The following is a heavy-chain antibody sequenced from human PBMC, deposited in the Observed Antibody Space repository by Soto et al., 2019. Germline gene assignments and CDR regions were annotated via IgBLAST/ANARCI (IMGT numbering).Heavy chain of an antibody. Sequence: ASVKVSCKASGYTFTSYGISWVRQAPGQGLEWMGWISAYNGNTNYAQKLQGRVTMTTDTSTSTAYMELRSLRSDDTAVYYCASWVVVAGRGYFDYWGQGTLVTVSS. CDR2: ISAYNGNT. V-gene: IGHV1-18*04. CDR1: GYTFTSYG. CDR3: ASWVVVAGRGYFDY. D-gene: IGHD6-19*01. J-gene: IGHJ4*02.